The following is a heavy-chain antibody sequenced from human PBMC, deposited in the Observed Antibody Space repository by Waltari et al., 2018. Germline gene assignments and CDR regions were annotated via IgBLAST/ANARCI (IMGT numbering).Heavy chain of an antibody. Sequence: EVQLVESGGGLIQPGGSLRLSCAASGFTVSSNYMRWVRQAPGKGLEWVSVIYSGGSTYYADSVKGRFTISRDNSKNTLYLQMNSLRAEDTAVYYCARHIMITFGGVIVIDAFDIWGQGTMVTVSS. V-gene: IGHV3-53*01. CDR1: GFTVSSNY. CDR2: IYSGGST. D-gene: IGHD3-16*02. J-gene: IGHJ3*02. CDR3: ARHIMITFGGVIVIDAFDI.